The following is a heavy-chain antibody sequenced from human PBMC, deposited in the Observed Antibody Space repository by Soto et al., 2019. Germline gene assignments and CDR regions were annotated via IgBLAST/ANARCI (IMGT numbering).Heavy chain of an antibody. D-gene: IGHD3-10*01. CDR2: INHSGST. CDR1: GGSFSGYY. J-gene: IGHJ4*02. V-gene: IGHV4-34*01. CDR3: ARSPRSRSGSYYNHAYYFDY. Sequence: SETLSLTCAVYGGSFSGYYWSWIRQPPGKGLEWIGEINHSGSTNYNPSLKSRVTISVDTSKNQFSLKLSSVTAADTAVYYCARSPRSRSGSYYNHAYYFDYWGQGTLVTVS.